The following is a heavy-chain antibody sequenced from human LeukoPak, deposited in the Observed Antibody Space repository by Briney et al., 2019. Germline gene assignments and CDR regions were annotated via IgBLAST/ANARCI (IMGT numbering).Heavy chain of an antibody. CDR3: ATLRSLFDY. CDR1: GYTFTGYY. J-gene: IGHJ4*02. V-gene: IGHV1-2*02. Sequence: ASVKVSCKASGYTFTGYYMHWVRQAPGQGLGWMGWINPNSGGTNYAPKFQGRVTLTRDTSINTAYMKLSRLKSDDTAMYYCATLRSLFDYWGQGTLVTVSS. CDR2: INPNSGGT. D-gene: IGHD3-16*02.